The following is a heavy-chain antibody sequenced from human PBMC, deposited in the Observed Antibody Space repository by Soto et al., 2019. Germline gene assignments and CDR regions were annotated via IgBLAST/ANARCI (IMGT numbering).Heavy chain of an antibody. J-gene: IGHJ3*01. V-gene: IGHV3-53*02. CDR1: GFMVSNNY. CDR3: ARGGANDAFDV. CDR2: LYSGGGT. Sequence: EVQLVETGGGLLQPGGSLRLSCAASGFMVSNNYMSWVRQAPGKGLEWVSVLYSGGGTYYADSVKGRFTISRDSSKNTLYLQMTSLSDEDTAVYFCARGGANDAFDVWGQGTMVTVSS. D-gene: IGHD1-26*01.